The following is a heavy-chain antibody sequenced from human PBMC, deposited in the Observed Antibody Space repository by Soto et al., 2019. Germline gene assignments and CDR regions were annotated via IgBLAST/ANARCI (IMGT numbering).Heavy chain of an antibody. J-gene: IGHJ5*02. CDR3: ARDPAP. Sequence: QVQLQESGPGLVKPSETLSLTCTVSGGSITRGGYYWSWIRQHPGKGLEWIGYIYNSGTTYYNPXLXSXXTISVDTSKNQFSLKLTSVTAADTAVYYCARDPAPWGQGTLVTVSS. CDR2: IYNSGTT. V-gene: IGHV4-31*01. CDR1: GGSITRGGYY.